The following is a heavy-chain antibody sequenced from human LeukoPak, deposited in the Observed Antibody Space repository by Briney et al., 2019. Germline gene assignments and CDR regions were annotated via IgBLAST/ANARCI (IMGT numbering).Heavy chain of an antibody. J-gene: IGHJ6*02. CDR3: AGLGNIVVVPAAGMDV. Sequence: GGSLRLSCAASGFTFSDYYMSWIRQAPGKGLEWVSYISSSGSTIYYADSVKGRFTISRDNAKNSLYLQMNSLRAEDTAAYYCAGLGNIVVVPAAGMDVWGQGTTVTVSS. CDR2: ISSSGSTI. V-gene: IGHV3-11*01. CDR1: GFTFSDYY. D-gene: IGHD2-2*01.